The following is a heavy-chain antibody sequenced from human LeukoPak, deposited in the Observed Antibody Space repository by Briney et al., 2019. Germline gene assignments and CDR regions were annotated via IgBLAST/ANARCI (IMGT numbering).Heavy chain of an antibody. CDR3: ARGFSEGKELDY. CDR2: IFYSGNT. D-gene: IGHD3-3*01. J-gene: IGHJ4*02. CDR1: GGSISNFY. Sequence: KPSETLSLTCTVSGGSISNFYWGWIRQPPGKGLEWIGYIFYSGNTNYNPSLKSRVVMSVDTSKNQFSLKLNSVTSADTAIYYCARGFSEGKELDYWGQGTLVTVSS. V-gene: IGHV4-59*01.